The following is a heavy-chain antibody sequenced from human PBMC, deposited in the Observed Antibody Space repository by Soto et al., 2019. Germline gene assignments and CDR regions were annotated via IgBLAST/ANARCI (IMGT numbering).Heavy chain of an antibody. V-gene: IGHV4-59*01. D-gene: IGHD6-13*01. CDR1: GGSMRNYF. J-gene: IGHJ4*02. Sequence: SETLSLTCTVSGGSMRNYFWTWIRQPPGKGLEWIGYIHYSGTTSFFPSYNPSLRSRVTISEDTSKNQFSLKLLSVTTADTAVYFCAAGEASSRNLAPYYLDLRGQATLVTVS. CDR2: IHYSGTT. CDR3: AAGEASSRNLAPYYLDL.